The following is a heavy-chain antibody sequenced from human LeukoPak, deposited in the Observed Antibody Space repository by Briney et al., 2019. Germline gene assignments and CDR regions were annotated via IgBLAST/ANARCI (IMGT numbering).Heavy chain of an antibody. J-gene: IGHJ4*02. CDR1: GFTFSSYG. CDR3: AKSRRYDSSGYIDY. Sequence: GRSLRLSCAASGFTFSSYGMHWVRQAPGKGLEWVAVIWYDGSNKYYADSVKGRFTISRDNSKNTLYLQMHSLRAEDTAVYYCAKSRRYDSSGYIDYWGQGTLVTVSS. D-gene: IGHD3-22*01. V-gene: IGHV3-33*06. CDR2: IWYDGSNK.